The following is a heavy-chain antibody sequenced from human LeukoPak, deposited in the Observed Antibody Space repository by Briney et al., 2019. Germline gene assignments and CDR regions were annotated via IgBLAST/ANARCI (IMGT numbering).Heavy chain of an antibody. CDR3: ARGGYYDSSGYFHYFDY. CDR2: ISGSGGST. D-gene: IGHD3-22*01. J-gene: IGHJ4*02. Sequence: PGGSLRLSCAASGFTFSSYAMSWVRQAPGKGLEWVSAISGSGGSTYYADSVKGRFTISRDNSKNTLYLQMNSLRAEDTAVYYCARGGYYDSSGYFHYFDYWGQGTLVTVSS. CDR1: GFTFSSYA. V-gene: IGHV3-23*01.